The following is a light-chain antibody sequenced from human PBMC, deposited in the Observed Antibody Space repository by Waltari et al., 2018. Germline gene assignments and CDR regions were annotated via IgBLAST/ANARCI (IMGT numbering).Light chain of an antibody. CDR3: GSYTGGNNLVV. Sequence: QSALTQPPSASGSPGQSVTISCTGTSSDIGYYNYVPWYQQHPGKAPKLMLYAVTQRPPGVPDRFSGSKSGNTASLTVSGLQAEDEADYFCGSYTGGNNLVVFGGGTKLTVL. CDR1: SSDIGYYNY. J-gene: IGLJ2*01. CDR2: AVT. V-gene: IGLV2-8*01.